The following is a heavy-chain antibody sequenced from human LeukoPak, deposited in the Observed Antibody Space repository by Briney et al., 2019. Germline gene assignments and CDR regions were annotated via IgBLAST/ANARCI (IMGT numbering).Heavy chain of an antibody. CDR1: GFTFSDYY. J-gene: IGHJ4*02. CDR2: ISSSGSTI. D-gene: IGHD2-2*01. Sequence: GGSLRLSCAASGFTFSDYYMSWIRQAPGKGLEWVSYISSSGSTIYYADSVKGRFTISRDNAKNSLYLQMNSLRAEDTAVYYCAKERPPFVVVPAALDSWGQGPLVTVSS. V-gene: IGHV3-11*04. CDR3: AKERPPFVVVPAALDS.